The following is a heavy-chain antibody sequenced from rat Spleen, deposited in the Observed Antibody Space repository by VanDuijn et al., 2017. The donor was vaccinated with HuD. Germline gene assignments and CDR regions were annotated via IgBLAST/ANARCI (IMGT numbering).Heavy chain of an antibody. CDR3: ARPDYSRFDY. CDR1: GFIFSSYD. CDR2: ISYDGSST. V-gene: IGHV5-7*01. Sequence: EIQLVESGGGLVQPGRSMRLSCAASGFIFSSYDMAWVRQAPKKGLEWVATISYDGSSTNYRDSVKGRFTISRDNAKSTLYLQMDSLRSEDTATYYCARPDYSRFDYWGQGVMVTVSS. D-gene: IGHD1-2*01. J-gene: IGHJ2*01.